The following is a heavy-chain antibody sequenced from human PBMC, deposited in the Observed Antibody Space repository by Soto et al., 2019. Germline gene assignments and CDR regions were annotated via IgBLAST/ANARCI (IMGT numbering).Heavy chain of an antibody. CDR1: GGSISSYY. CDR3: ARNVLRYFDWIGYGMDV. Sequence: SETLSLTCTVSGGSISSYYWSWIRQPPGKGLEWIGYIYYSGSTNYNPPLKSRVTISVDTSENQFSLKLSSVTAADTAVYYCARNVLRYFDWIGYGMDVWGQGATVTVSS. J-gene: IGHJ6*02. D-gene: IGHD3-9*01. CDR2: IYYSGST. V-gene: IGHV4-59*01.